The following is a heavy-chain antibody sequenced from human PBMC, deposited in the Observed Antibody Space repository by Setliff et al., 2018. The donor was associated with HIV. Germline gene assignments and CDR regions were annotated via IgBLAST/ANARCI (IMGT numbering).Heavy chain of an antibody. CDR3: ARDQRVLRYFDWSNNALDF. Sequence: GGSLRLSCAASGLTFSSYAMTWVRQAPGKGLEWVSAISGTGGSTYYADSVKGRFTISRDNSKSTLYLQMNSLRAEDAAIYYCARDQRVLRYFDWSNNALDFWGQGTLVTVSS. D-gene: IGHD3-9*01. CDR1: GLTFSSYA. CDR2: ISGTGGST. J-gene: IGHJ4*02. V-gene: IGHV3-23*01.